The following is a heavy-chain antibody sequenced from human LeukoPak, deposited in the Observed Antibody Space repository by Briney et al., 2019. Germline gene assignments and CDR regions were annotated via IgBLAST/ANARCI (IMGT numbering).Heavy chain of an antibody. Sequence: GGSLRLSCAASGFIFRTYWMSWVRQAPGKGLEWVSVIFRDGTTYYADSVKGRFTISRDNSKNTLYLQMNTLRAEDTAMYYCTKTGGPWDWGQGTLVTVSS. CDR1: GFIFRTYW. J-gene: IGHJ4*02. V-gene: IGHV3-66*01. D-gene: IGHD7-27*01. CDR3: TKTGGPWD. CDR2: IFRDGTT.